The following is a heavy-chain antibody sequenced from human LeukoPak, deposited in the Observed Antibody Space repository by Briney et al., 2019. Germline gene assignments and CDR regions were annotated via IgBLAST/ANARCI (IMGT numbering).Heavy chain of an antibody. CDR2: IYPGDSDT. J-gene: IGHJ4*02. CDR1: GYSFTSYW. CDR3: VRAGYGSGSYYPFDY. Sequence: GESLKISCKGSGYSFTSYWIGWVRQMPGKGLEWMGIIYPGDSDTRYSPSFQGQVTISADKSISTAYLQWSSLKASDTAMYYCVRAGYGSGSYYPFDYWGQGTLVTVSS. V-gene: IGHV5-51*01. D-gene: IGHD3-10*01.